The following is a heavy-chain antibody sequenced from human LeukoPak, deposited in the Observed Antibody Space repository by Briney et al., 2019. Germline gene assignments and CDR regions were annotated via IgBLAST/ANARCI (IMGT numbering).Heavy chain of an antibody. V-gene: IGHV1-46*04. D-gene: IGHD5-24*01. J-gene: IGHJ4*02. CDR1: GYTFINFY. CDR2: IHPSGGST. CDR3: ARGPRREDGYKDY. Sequence: ASVKVSCKASGYTFINFYMHWVRQAPGQGLEWMGRIHPSGGSTSYAQKLHGRVTMTSDTSINTLYMELNSLASEDTAVYYCARGPRREDGYKDYWGQGTLVTVSS.